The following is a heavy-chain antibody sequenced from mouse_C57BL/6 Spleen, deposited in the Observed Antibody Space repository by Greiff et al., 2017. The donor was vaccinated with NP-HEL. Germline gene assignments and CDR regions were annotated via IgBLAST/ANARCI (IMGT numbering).Heavy chain of an antibody. V-gene: IGHV5-9-1*02. CDR2: ISSGGDYI. CDR3: TRDEGYSNYDY. Sequence: DVHLVESGEGLVKPGGSLKLSCAASGFTFSSYAMSWVRQTPEKRLEWVAYISSGGDYIYYADTVKGRFTISRDNARNTLYLQMSSLKSEDTAMYYCTRDEGYSNYDYWGQGTLSQSPQ. D-gene: IGHD2-5*01. J-gene: IGHJ2*01. CDR1: GFTFSSYA.